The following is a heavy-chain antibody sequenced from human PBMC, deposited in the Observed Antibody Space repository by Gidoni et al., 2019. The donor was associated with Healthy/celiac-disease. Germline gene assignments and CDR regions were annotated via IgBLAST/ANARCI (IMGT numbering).Heavy chain of an antibody. D-gene: IGHD3-22*01. V-gene: IGHV4-61*02. CDR2: IYTSGST. Sequence: QVQLQESGPGLVKPSQTLSLTCTVSGGSISSGSYYWSWIRQPAGKGLEWIGRIYTSGSTNYNPSLKSRVTMSVDTSKNQFSLKLSSVTAADTAVYYCARSSYSSGSYWGQGTLVTVSS. CDR3: ARSSYSSGSY. J-gene: IGHJ4*02. CDR1: GGSISSGSYY.